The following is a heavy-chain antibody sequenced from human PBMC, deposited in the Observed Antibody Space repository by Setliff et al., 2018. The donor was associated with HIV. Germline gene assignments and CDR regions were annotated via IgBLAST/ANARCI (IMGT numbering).Heavy chain of an antibody. CDR2: IYYTGST. CDR1: GGSINTGGYY. J-gene: IGHJ6*03. CDR3: ARDLRGYYYDTSGYYYMGV. V-gene: IGHV4-31*11. D-gene: IGHD3-22*01. Sequence: PSETLSLTCVVSGGSINTGGYYWNWIRQHPGKGLEWIGYIYYTGSTDYNPSLKSRVTISVDTSKNQFSLKLRSVAAADTAVYYCARDLRGYYYDTSGYYYMGVWGKGTTVTVSS.